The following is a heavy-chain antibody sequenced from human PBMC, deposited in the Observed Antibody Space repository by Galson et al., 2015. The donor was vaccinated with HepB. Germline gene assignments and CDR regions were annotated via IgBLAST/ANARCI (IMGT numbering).Heavy chain of an antibody. CDR1: GFTFSSYG. Sequence: SLRLSCAASGFTFSSYGMHWVRQAPGKGLEWVAVIWYDGSNKYYADSVKGRFTISRDNSKNTLYLQMNSLRAEDTAVYYCARPYSSSSHYYGMDVWGQGTTVTVSS. CDR3: ARPYSSSSHYYGMDV. D-gene: IGHD6-6*01. CDR2: IWYDGSNK. V-gene: IGHV3-33*01. J-gene: IGHJ6*02.